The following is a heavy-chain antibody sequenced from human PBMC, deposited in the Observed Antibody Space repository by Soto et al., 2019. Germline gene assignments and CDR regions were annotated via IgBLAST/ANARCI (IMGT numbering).Heavy chain of an antibody. CDR1: GFTFSSYW. J-gene: IGHJ6*02. Sequence: GGSLRLSCAASGFTFSSYWMHWVRQAPGKGLVWVSRIRPDGSTTGYVGSVKGRFTISRDNAKNTVYLQMTSLRAEDTALYYCARAGRWLDYGRDVWGQGTTVTVS. V-gene: IGHV3-74*01. CDR3: ARAGRWLDYGRDV. CDR2: IRPDGSTT. D-gene: IGHD6-19*01.